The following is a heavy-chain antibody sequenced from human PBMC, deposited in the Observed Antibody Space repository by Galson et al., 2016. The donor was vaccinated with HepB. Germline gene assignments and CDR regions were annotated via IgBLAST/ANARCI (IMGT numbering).Heavy chain of an antibody. V-gene: IGHV3-48*04. CDR3: AREGGFAIFGVVTNFDN. Sequence: SLRLSCAASGFTFSSYSMTWVRQAPGKGLEWVSYISDSSSTKYYADSVKGRFTISRDNAKNSLYLQMNSLRAEDTAVYYCAREGGFAIFGVVTNFDNWGQGTLVTVSS. D-gene: IGHD3-3*01. CDR1: GFTFSSYS. CDR2: ISDSSSTK. J-gene: IGHJ4*02.